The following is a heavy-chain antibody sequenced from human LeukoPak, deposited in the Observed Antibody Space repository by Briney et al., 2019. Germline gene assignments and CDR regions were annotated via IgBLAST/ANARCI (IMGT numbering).Heavy chain of an antibody. V-gene: IGHV3-23*01. Sequence: PGGSLRLSCAASGFTFSSYAMSWVRQAPGKGLEWVSAISGSGGSTYYADSVKGRFTISRDNSKNTLYLQMNSLRAEDTAVYYCAKGLRAAAGSGNWFDPWGQGTLVTVSS. CDR2: ISGSGGST. CDR1: GFTFSSYA. D-gene: IGHD6-13*01. CDR3: AKGLRAAAGSGNWFDP. J-gene: IGHJ5*02.